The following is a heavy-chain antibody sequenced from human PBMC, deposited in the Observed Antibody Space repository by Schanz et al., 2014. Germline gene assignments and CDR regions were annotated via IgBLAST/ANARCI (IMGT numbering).Heavy chain of an antibody. CDR1: GFTFSSYG. J-gene: IGHJ6*02. Sequence: VQLVESGGGVVQPGRSLRLSCAASGFTFSSYGMHRIRQAPGKGLEWVSDISSGSSYANYADSVKGRFTISRDNAKNSLYLQMNSLRAENTAVYYCAREEGWGIAAAGPKHYYYGMDVWGQGTTVTVSS. D-gene: IGHD6-13*01. CDR2: ISSGSSYA. CDR3: AREEGWGIAAAGPKHYYYGMDV. V-gene: IGHV3-21*05.